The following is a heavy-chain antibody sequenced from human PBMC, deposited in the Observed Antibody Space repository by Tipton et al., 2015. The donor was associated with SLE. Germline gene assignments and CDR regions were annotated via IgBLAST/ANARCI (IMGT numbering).Heavy chain of an antibody. Sequence: QLVQSGVEVKKPGASVKVSCKASGYTFTSYGICWVRQAPGQGLEWMGWISAYNGNTNYARKLQGRVTMTTDTSTRTAYMGLRSLRSDDTAVYYCATYSSSWPDAFDIWRQGTIVTVSS. D-gene: IGHD6-13*01. CDR3: ATYSSSWPDAFDI. V-gene: IGHV1-18*01. CDR2: ISAYNGNT. J-gene: IGHJ3*02. CDR1: GYTFTSYG.